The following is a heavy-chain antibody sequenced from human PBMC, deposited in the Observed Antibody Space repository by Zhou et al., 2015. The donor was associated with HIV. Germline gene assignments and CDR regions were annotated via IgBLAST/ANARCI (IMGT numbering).Heavy chain of an antibody. V-gene: IGHV1-46*01. CDR2: INPSGGST. CDR3: ARVRGYCSGGSCSFDY. J-gene: IGHJ4*02. D-gene: IGHD2-15*01. Sequence: QVQLVQSGAEVKKPGASVKVSCKASGYTFTSYYMHWVRQAPGQGLEWMGIINPSGGSTSYAQKFQGRVTMTRDTSTSTVYMELSSLRSEDTAVYYCARVRGYCSGGSCSFDYWGQGTLVTVSS. CDR1: GYTFTSYY.